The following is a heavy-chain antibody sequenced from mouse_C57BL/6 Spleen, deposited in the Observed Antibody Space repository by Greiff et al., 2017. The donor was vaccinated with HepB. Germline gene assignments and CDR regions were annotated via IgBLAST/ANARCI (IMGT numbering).Heavy chain of an antibody. V-gene: IGHV1-26*01. CDR3: ARADGSSFWFAY. CDR1: GYTFTDYY. Sequence: EVQLQQSGPELVKPGASVKISCKASGYTFTDYYMNWVKQSHGKSLEWIGDINPNNGGTSYNQKFKGKATLTVDKSSSTAYMELRSLTSEDSAVYYCARADGSSFWFAYWGQGTLVTVSA. D-gene: IGHD1-1*01. CDR2: INPNNGGT. J-gene: IGHJ3*01.